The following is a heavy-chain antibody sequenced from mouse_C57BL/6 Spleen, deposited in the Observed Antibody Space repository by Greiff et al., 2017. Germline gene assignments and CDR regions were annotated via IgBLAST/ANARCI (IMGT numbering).Heavy chain of an antibody. CDR3: ARWYDGFAY. V-gene: IGHV1-69*01. J-gene: IGHJ3*01. Sequence: QVQLQQPGAELVMPGASVKLSCKASGYTFTSYWMPWVKQRPGQGLEWIGEIDPSDSYTNYNQKFKGKSTLTVDKSSSTAYMQLSSLTSEDSAVYYCARWYDGFAYWGQGTLVAVSA. D-gene: IGHD2-3*01. CDR1: GYTFTSYW. CDR2: IDPSDSYT.